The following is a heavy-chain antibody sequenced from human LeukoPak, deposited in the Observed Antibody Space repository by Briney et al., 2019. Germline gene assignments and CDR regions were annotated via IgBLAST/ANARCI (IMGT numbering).Heavy chain of an antibody. CDR1: GLMFSRYA. CDR3: ASGVEGATPFDY. Sequence: GGSLRLSCAASGLMFSRYAMIWVRQTPGEGLEWVSAITETGAGTYYADSVKGRFTMSRDNSRNTVYLQMDSLRAEDTAVYFCASGVEGATPFDYWGQGTLVTVSS. V-gene: IGHV3-23*01. CDR2: ITETGAGT. J-gene: IGHJ4*02. D-gene: IGHD1-26*01.